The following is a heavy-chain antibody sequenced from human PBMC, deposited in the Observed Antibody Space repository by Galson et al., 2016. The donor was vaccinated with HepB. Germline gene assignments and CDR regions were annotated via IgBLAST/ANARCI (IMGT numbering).Heavy chain of an antibody. J-gene: IGHJ4*02. Sequence: SLRLSCAASGFTFNNYPMNWVRQAPGKGLEWVSTVNGGGDNKYYVDSVKGRFTISRDNSKNTLYLQMNSLRPEDTAVYFCARDPLYCSGGSCIPYYFDYWGQGTPVTVSS. D-gene: IGHD2-15*01. CDR1: GFTFNNYP. CDR3: ARDPLYCSGGSCIPYYFDY. CDR2: VNGGGDNK. V-gene: IGHV3-23*01.